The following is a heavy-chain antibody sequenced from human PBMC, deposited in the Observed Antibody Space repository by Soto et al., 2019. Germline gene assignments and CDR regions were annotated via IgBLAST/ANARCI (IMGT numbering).Heavy chain of an antibody. CDR3: ARVTNLWFGEFL. J-gene: IGHJ4*02. V-gene: IGHV4-31*03. Sequence: PSETLSLTCTVSGGSISSGGYYWSWIRQHPGKGLEWIGYIYYSGSTYYNPSLKSRVTISVDTSKNQFSLKLSSVTAADTAVYYCARVTNLWFGEFLWGQGTLVTVSS. CDR1: GGSISSGGYY. D-gene: IGHD3-10*01. CDR2: IYYSGST.